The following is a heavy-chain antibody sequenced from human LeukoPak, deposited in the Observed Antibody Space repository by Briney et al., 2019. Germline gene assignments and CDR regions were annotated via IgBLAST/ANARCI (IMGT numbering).Heavy chain of an antibody. Sequence: PSETLSLTCSVSGGSISSGSHYWGWIRQPPGKGLEWIGSIYYSGTTYYNPSLKSRATISVDTSKNQFSLKLSSVTAADAAVYFCESDGYCRISCRMQFDCWGQGTLVTVSS. D-gene: IGHD2-2*03. CDR1: GGSISSGSHY. V-gene: IGHV4-39*07. CDR2: IYYSGTT. J-gene: IGHJ4*02. CDR3: ESDGYCRISCRMQFDC.